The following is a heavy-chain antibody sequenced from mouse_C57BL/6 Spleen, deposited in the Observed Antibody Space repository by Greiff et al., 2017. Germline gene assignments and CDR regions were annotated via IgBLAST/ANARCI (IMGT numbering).Heavy chain of an antibody. CDR1: GYTFTDYN. Sequence: EVKLVESGPELVKPGASVKIPCKASGYTFTDYNMDWVKQSHGKSLEWIGDINPNNGGTIYNQKFKGKATLTVDTSSSTAYMELRSLTSEDTAVYYCARRLGREYFDYWGQGTTLTVSS. J-gene: IGHJ2*01. CDR3: ARRLGREYFDY. CDR2: INPNNGGT. D-gene: IGHD4-1*01. V-gene: IGHV1-18*01.